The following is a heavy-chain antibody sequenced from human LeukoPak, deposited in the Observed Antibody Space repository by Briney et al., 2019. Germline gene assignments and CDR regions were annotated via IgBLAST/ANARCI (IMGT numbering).Heavy chain of an antibody. D-gene: IGHD3-22*01. Sequence: GASVKVSCKASGGTFSSYAISWMRQAPGQGLEWMGGIIPIFGTANYAQKFQGRVTITADESTSTAYMELSSLRSEDTAVYYCARERYYDSSGYYYLDYWGQGTLVTVSS. CDR1: GGTFSSYA. J-gene: IGHJ4*02. CDR3: ARERYYDSSGYYYLDY. CDR2: IIPIFGTA. V-gene: IGHV1-69*13.